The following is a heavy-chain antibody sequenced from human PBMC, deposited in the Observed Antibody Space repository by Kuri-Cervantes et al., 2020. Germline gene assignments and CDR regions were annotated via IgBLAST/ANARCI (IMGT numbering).Heavy chain of an antibody. J-gene: IGHJ4*02. V-gene: IGHV3-21*01. CDR2: ISSGSSYI. Sequence: ETLSLTCAASGFTFSSSSMNWVRQAPGKGLEWVSSISSGSSYIYYGDSVKGRFTISRDNAKNSLSLQMSSLRAEDTAVYYCARGGTVIGARPTKFDSWGQGTLVTVSS. CDR3: ARGGTVIGARPTKFDS. D-gene: IGHD6-6*01. CDR1: GFTFSSSS.